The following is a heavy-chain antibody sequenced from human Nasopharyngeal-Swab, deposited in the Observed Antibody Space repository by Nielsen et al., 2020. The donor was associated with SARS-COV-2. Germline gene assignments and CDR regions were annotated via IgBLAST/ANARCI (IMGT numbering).Heavy chain of an antibody. CDR3: ARLYSYGPGGNYWYFDL. V-gene: IGHV4-39*01. Sequence: SETLSLTCTVSGGSISSSSYYWGWIRQPPGKGLEWIGSIYYSGSTYYNPSLKSRVTISVDTSKNQFSLKLSSVTAADTAVYYCARLYSYGPGGNYWYFDLWGRGTLVTVSS. CDR2: IYYSGST. CDR1: GGSISSSSYY. J-gene: IGHJ2*01. D-gene: IGHD5-18*01.